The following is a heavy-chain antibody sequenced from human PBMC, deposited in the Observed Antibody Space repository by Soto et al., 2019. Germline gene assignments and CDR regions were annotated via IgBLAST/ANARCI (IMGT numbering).Heavy chain of an antibody. CDR3: ARDNTYYDTRPRVRYYYGMDV. J-gene: IGHJ6*02. D-gene: IGHD3-9*01. Sequence: QVQLQESGPGLVKPSETLSLTCTVSGGSISSYYWSWIRQPPGKGLEWIGYIYYSGSTTYNPSLKSRVTISVDTSKNQFSLKLSSVTAADTAVYYCARDNTYYDTRPRVRYYYGMDVWGQGTTVTVSS. CDR2: IYYSGST. V-gene: IGHV4-59*01. CDR1: GGSISSYY.